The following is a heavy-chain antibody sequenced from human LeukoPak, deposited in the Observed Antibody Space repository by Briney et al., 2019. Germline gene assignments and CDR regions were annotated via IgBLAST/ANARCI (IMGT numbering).Heavy chain of an antibody. CDR1: GFTVSSNY. V-gene: IGHV3-53*01. CDR2: IYSGGRT. D-gene: IGHD1-1*01. Sequence: PGGSLRLSCAASGFTVSSNYMSWVRQAPGKGLEWVSVIYSGGRTYYTDSVKGRFTISRDNSKNTLYLQMNSLTADDTAIYYCGRATGTLGNWGQGTLVTVSS. J-gene: IGHJ4*02. CDR3: GRATGTLGN.